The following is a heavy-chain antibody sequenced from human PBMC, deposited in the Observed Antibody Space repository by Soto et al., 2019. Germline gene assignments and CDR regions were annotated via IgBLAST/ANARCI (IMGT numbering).Heavy chain of an antibody. Sequence: QITLKESGPTLVKPTQTLTLTCTFSGFSLSTSGVGVGWIRQPPGKALEWLALIYWDDDKRYSPSLKSRLTIPKDTSKNQVVLTMTNMDAVDTATYYCAHSRGYGDYEAAWIHDAFDIWGQGTMVTVSS. D-gene: IGHD4-17*01. CDR1: GFSLSTSGVG. V-gene: IGHV2-5*02. CDR2: IYWDDDK. J-gene: IGHJ3*02. CDR3: AHSRGYGDYEAAWIHDAFDI.